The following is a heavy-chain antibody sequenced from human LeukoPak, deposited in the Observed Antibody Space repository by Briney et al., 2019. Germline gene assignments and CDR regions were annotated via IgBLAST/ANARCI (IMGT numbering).Heavy chain of an antibody. CDR2: ISSSSSYI. CDR3: AKVDCGSAGCRRFDL. CDR1: GFTFSSYS. D-gene: IGHD2-2*01. V-gene: IGHV3-21*04. Sequence: GGSLRPSCAASGFTFSSYSMNWVRQAPGKGLEWVSSISSSSSYIYYADSVKGRFTISRDNAKNSLYLQMDSLRVDDTAVYYCAKVDCGSAGCRRFDLWGRGTLLTVSS. J-gene: IGHJ2*01.